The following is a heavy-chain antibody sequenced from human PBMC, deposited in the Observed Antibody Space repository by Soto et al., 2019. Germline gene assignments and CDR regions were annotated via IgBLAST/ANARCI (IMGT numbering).Heavy chain of an antibody. J-gene: IGHJ4*02. D-gene: IGHD3-16*02. CDR2: INHSGST. CDR3: ARELTFGGVIVRRAFDY. Sequence: KASETLSLTCAVYGGSFSGYYWSWIRQPPGKGLEWIGEINHSGSTNYNPSLKSRVTISVDTSKNQFSLKLSSVTAADTAVYYCARELTFGGVIVRRAFDYWGQGTLVTVSS. CDR1: GGSFSGYY. V-gene: IGHV4-34*01.